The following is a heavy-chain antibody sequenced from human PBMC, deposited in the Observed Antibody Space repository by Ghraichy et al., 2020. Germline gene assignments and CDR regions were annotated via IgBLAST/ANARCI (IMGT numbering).Heavy chain of an antibody. Sequence: SETLSLTCTVSGGSISSGGYYWSWIRQHPGKGLEWIGYIYYSGSTYYNPSLKSRVTISVDTSKNQFSLKLSSVTAADTAVYYCAREPRYYYDSSGSGRGGMDVWGQGTTVTVSS. CDR3: AREPRYYYDSSGSGRGGMDV. D-gene: IGHD3-22*01. J-gene: IGHJ6*02. CDR2: IYYSGST. CDR1: GGSISSGGYY. V-gene: IGHV4-31*03.